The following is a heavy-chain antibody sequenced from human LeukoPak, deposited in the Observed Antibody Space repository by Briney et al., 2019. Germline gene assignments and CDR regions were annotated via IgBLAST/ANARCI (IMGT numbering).Heavy chain of an antibody. J-gene: IGHJ4*02. V-gene: IGHV3-30*02. CDR1: GFTFSSYA. D-gene: IGHD5-12*01. CDR3: ASRPTGFDWGPFDY. Sequence: PGGSLRLSCAASGFTFSSYAMHWVRQAPGKGLEWVAFFRYDGNHEYYADSVKGRFTFSRDNSKNTLLLQMNSLRTEDTAVYYCASRPTGFDWGPFDYWGQGTLVTVSS. CDR2: FRYDGNHE.